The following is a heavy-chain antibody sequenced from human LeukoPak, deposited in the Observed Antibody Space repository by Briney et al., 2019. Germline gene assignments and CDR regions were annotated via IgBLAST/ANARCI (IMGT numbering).Heavy chain of an antibody. V-gene: IGHV5-51*01. CDR1: GYRFTSYW. CDR3: ARQLTYMDV. CDR2: IYPGDSDT. J-gene: IGHJ6*03. Sequence: RGESLKISCKSSGYRFTSYWIGWVRQLPGKGLEWMGVIYPGDSDTRYSPSFQGQVTMSADKSISTAYLQWSSLKASDTAIYYCARQLTYMDVWGKGATVTVSS.